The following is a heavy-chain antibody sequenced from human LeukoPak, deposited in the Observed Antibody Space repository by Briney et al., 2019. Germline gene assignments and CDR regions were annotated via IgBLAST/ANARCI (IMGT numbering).Heavy chain of an antibody. Sequence: GGSLGLSCSASGFTFNNYALTWVRQTPGKGLECVSAISGDGVSPYYADSVRGRFTISRDNSKSTLYLQMNSLRVEDTAVYFCARDPGAFPYFFDSWGQGTLVTVSS. J-gene: IGHJ4*02. V-gene: IGHV3-23*01. CDR3: ARDPGAFPYFFDS. CDR1: GFTFNNYA. CDR2: ISGDGVSP. D-gene: IGHD4/OR15-4a*01.